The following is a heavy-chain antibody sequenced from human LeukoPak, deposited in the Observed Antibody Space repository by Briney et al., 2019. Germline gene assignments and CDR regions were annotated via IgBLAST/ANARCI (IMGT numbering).Heavy chain of an antibody. J-gene: IGHJ4*02. D-gene: IGHD2-2*01. CDR2: IWPSYSET. V-gene: IGHV5-51*01. CDR1: GFTFSNYW. Sequence: GESLKISCKGSGFTFSNYWIGWVRQMPGKGLVRMGVIWPSYSETRYSPSFQGQVTISADKSITPAYLPWSSLKASDTAMYYCAGEVGSSSLTFDYWGQGTLVTVPS. CDR3: AGEVGSSSLTFDY.